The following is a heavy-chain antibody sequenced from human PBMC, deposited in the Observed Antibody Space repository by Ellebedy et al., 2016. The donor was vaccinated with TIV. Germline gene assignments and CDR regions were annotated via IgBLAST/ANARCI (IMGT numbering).Heavy chain of an antibody. V-gene: IGHV3-23*01. CDR3: AYLGGSVLRFLEWTTPLSGYFDL. CDR1: GFTFSSYA. D-gene: IGHD3-3*01. CDR2: ISGSGGST. Sequence: GESLKISCAASGFTFSSYAMSWVRQAPGKGLEWVSAISGSGGSTYYADSVKGRFTISRDNSKNTLYLQMNSLRAEDTAVYYCAYLGGSVLRFLEWTTPLSGYFDLWGRGTLVTVSS. J-gene: IGHJ2*01.